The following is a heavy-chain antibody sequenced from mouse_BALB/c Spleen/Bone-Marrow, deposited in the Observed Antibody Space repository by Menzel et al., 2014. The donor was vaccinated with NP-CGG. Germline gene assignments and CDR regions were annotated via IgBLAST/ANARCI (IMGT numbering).Heavy chain of an antibody. Sequence: QVQLKESGAEQMQPGASVKISCKATGYTFSNYWIEWVKQRPGHGLEWIGEILPGNTNANYNEKFKGRGTFTADTSSNTAYMQLSSLTSEDSAVYYCARGWYSTDDWGQGTSVTVSS. CDR3: ARGWYSTDD. V-gene: IGHV1-9*01. J-gene: IGHJ4*01. CDR1: GYTFSNYW. CDR2: ILPGNTNA.